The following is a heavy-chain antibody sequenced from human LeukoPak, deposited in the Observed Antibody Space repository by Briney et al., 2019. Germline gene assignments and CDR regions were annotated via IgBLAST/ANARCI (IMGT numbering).Heavy chain of an antibody. D-gene: IGHD2-2*01. Sequence: ASVKVSCKASGYTFTSYDINWVRQATGQGLEWMGWMNPNSGNTGYAQKFQGRVTITRNTSISTAYMELSSLRSEDTAVYYCARVVPAAIRGYRGKNWFDPWGQGTLVTVSS. CDR3: ARVVPAAIRGYRGKNWFDP. CDR2: MNPNSGNT. V-gene: IGHV1-8*03. J-gene: IGHJ5*02. CDR1: GYTFTSYD.